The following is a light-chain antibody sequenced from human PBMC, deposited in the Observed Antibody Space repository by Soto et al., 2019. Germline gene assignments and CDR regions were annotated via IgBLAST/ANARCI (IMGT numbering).Light chain of an antibody. V-gene: IGKV3-15*01. Sequence: EILRTQSLETLSVSPGERDTLSCRARQSVSSNLAWYQQKPGQAPRLLIYGASTRATGIPAPFSDSGSGTEFTLTIRSLQSEDFAVYYCQRYNTWPPTITFGTWTRLEIK. J-gene: IGKJ5*01. CDR1: QSVSSN. CDR2: GAS. CDR3: QRYNTWPPTIT.